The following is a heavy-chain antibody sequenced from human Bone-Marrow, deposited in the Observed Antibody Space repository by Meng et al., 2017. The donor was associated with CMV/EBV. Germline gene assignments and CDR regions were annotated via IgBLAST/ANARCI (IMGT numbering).Heavy chain of an antibody. J-gene: IGHJ4*02. CDR2: ISRSSSYI. CDR3: ARDEGFDIVVVPYGGDYGGNSGCDY. V-gene: IGHV3-21*01. CDR1: GFTSSSYS. D-gene: IGHD2-2*01. Sequence: GGSLRRSCAASGFTSSSYSMNWVRQAPGKGLEWVSSISRSSSYIYYADSVKGRFTISRDNAKNSLYLQMNSLRVEDTAVYYCARDEGFDIVVVPYGGDYGGNSGCDYWGQGKLVNVDS.